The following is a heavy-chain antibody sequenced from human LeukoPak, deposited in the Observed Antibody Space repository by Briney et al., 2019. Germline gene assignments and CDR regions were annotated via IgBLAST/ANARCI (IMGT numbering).Heavy chain of an antibody. J-gene: IGHJ4*02. D-gene: IGHD6-13*01. Sequence: GGSLRLSGAASGFTFSSYSMNWVRQAPGKGLEWVSSISSSSSYIYYADSVKGRFTNSRDNAKNSLYPQINSVRAEDTAVYYCARDLFSSLTGFDYWGQGTLVTVSS. CDR1: GFTFSSYS. V-gene: IGHV3-21*01. CDR2: ISSSSSYI. CDR3: ARDLFSSLTGFDY.